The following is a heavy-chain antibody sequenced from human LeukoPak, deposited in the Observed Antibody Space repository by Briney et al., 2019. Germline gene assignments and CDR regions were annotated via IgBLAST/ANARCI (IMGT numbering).Heavy chain of an antibody. V-gene: IGHV3-49*04. J-gene: IGHJ4*02. Sequence: GGSLRLSCTASAFTFGDYAMSLVRQAPGKGLEWVGFIRSKAYGGTTEYAASVKGRFTISRDDSKSIAYLQMNSLKTEDTAVYYCTRVLLWFGEFYFDYWGQGTLVTVSS. CDR1: AFTFGDYA. CDR2: IRSKAYGGTT. D-gene: IGHD3-10*01. CDR3: TRVLLWFGEFYFDY.